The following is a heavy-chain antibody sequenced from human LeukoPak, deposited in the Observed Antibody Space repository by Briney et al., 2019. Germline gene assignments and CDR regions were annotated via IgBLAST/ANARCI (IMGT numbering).Heavy chain of an antibody. V-gene: IGHV3-74*01. CDR2: VYTDWITT. CDR1: GATVSRYY. CDR3: ARGLGGDPVGFES. J-gene: IGHJ4*02. D-gene: IGHD2-21*01. Sequence: LSWAAAGATVSRYYRHWVHQATGKGLVWVSRVYTDWITTNYADSVEGRFTISRDNAKNTLYLQMNSLRAEDTAVYYCARGLGGDPVGFESWGRGTLVIVSS.